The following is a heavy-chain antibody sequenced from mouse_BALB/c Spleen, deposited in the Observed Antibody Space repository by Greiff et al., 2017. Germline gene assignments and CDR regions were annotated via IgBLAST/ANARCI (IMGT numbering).Heavy chain of an antibody. V-gene: IGHV14-3*02. Sequence: EVQLQQSGAELVKPGASVKLSCTASGFNIKDTYMHWVKQRPEQGLEWIGRIDPANGNTKYDPKFQGKATITADTSSNTAYLQLSSLTSEDTAVYYCARDYDGYDYLDYWGQGTTLTVAS. CDR1: GFNIKDTY. CDR2: IDPANGNT. J-gene: IGHJ2*01. D-gene: IGHD2-3*01. CDR3: ARDYDGYDYLDY.